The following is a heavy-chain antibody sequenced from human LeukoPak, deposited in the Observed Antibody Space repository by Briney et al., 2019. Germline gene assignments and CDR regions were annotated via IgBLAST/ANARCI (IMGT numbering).Heavy chain of an antibody. CDR2: ISGSGGST. Sequence: GGSLRLSCAASGFTFSSYEMNWVRQAPGKGLEWVSAISGSGGSTYYADSVKGRFTISRDNSKNTLYLQMNSLRAEDTAVYYCAKGITMIVVAPPGYWGQGTLVTVSS. V-gene: IGHV3-23*01. CDR3: AKGITMIVVAPPGY. D-gene: IGHD3-22*01. CDR1: GFTFSSYE. J-gene: IGHJ4*02.